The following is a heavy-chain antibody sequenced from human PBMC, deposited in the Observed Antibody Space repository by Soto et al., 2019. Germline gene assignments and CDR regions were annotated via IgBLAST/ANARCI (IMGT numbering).Heavy chain of an antibody. CDR1: GGTFSSYS. CDR3: ARDGGRHSGGIDY. J-gene: IGHJ4*02. D-gene: IGHD1-26*01. CDR2: IIPIFGTA. V-gene: IGHV1-69*01. Sequence: QVQLVQSGAEVKKPGSSVKVSCKASGGTFSSYSINWVRQAPGQGLEWMGEIIPIFGTANYAQKFQGRVTITADETTSTAYMELSSLRSEDTAGYYCARDGGRHSGGIDYWGQGPLVPVSS.